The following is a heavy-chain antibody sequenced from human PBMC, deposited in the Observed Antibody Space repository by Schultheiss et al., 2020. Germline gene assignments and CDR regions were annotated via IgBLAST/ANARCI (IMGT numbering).Heavy chain of an antibody. J-gene: IGHJ3*02. Sequence: SETLSLTCTVSGGSISSGGYYWSWIRQHPGKGLEWIGYIYYSGSTYYNPSLKSRVTISVDTSKNQFSLKLSSVTAADTAVYYCARLERDGYGPRSAFDIWGQGTMVTVSS. D-gene: IGHD5-24*01. CDR1: GGSISSGGYY. CDR2: IYYSGST. V-gene: IGHV4-39*01. CDR3: ARLERDGYGPRSAFDI.